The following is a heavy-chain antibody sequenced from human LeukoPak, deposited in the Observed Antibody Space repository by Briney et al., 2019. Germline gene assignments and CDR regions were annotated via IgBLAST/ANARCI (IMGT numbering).Heavy chain of an antibody. D-gene: IGHD1-26*01. CDR3: AREGGSYYEFDY. Sequence: ASVKVSCKASGYTFTGYYMHWVRQAPGQGLEWMGWINPNSGGTNYAQKFQGRVTMTRDTSISTAYMELRSLRSDDTAVYYCAREGGSYYEFDYWGQGTLVTVSS. CDR1: GYTFTGYY. CDR2: INPNSGGT. V-gene: IGHV1-2*02. J-gene: IGHJ4*02.